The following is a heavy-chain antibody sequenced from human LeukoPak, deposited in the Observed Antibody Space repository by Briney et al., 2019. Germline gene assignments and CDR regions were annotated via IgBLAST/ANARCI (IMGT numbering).Heavy chain of an antibody. Sequence: GGSLRLSCAASGFTFDDYAMHWVRQAPGKGLEGVSGISWNSGSIGYADSVKGRFTISRDNAKNSLYLQMNSLRAEDTALYYCAKDLYCSGGSCYDDYYYYYGMDVWGQGTTVTVSS. CDR3: AKDLYCSGGSCYDDYYYYYGMDV. CDR2: ISWNSGSI. D-gene: IGHD2-15*01. J-gene: IGHJ6*02. V-gene: IGHV3-9*01. CDR1: GFTFDDYA.